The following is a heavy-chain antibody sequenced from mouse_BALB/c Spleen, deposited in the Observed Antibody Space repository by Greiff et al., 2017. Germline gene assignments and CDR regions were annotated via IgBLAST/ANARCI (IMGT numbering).Heavy chain of an antibody. J-gene: IGHJ2*01. CDR2: INPSNGRT. D-gene: IGHD2-1*01. CDR3: ARDGNYGYFDY. Sequence: QVQLQQPGAELVKPGASVKLSCKASGYTFTSYWMHWVKQRPGQGLEWIGEINPSNGRTNYNEKFKSKATLTVDKSSSTAYMQLSSLTSEDSAVYYCARDGNYGYFDYWGQGTTLTVSS. CDR1: GYTFTSYW. V-gene: IGHV1S81*02.